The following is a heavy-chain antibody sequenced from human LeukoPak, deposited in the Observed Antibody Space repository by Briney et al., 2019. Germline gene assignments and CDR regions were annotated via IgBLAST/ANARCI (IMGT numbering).Heavy chain of an antibody. CDR3: ARGSSNVAARNNWFDP. Sequence: GGSLRLSCAASGFTFSGYDMNWVRQAPGKGLEWVSSISGSSSYIYYADSMKGRFTISRDNGKNSLYFQMNSLRAEDTAVYFCARGSSNVAARNNWFDPWGQGTLVTVSS. D-gene: IGHD6-6*01. V-gene: IGHV3-21*01. CDR2: ISGSSSYI. CDR1: GFTFSGYD. J-gene: IGHJ5*02.